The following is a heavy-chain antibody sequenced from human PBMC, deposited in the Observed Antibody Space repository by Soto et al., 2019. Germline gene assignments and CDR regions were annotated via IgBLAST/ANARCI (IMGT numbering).Heavy chain of an antibody. CDR1: GGSGSSSFFY. V-gene: IGHV4-61*01. Sequence: SETLSLTCTVSGGSGSSSFFYWSWFRQPPGQRLEWIGYIYYTGTTNYNPSLASRVAMSVDTSKKQFTLNLRSLTAADTARYYCARVTTSSGWSLFDSWGQGMLVTVSS. D-gene: IGHD6-13*01. CDR2: IYYTGTT. CDR3: ARVTTSSGWSLFDS. J-gene: IGHJ4*02.